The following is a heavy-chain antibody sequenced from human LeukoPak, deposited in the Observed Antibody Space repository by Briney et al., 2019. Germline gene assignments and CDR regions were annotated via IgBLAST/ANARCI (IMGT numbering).Heavy chain of an antibody. V-gene: IGHV1-46*01. CDR2: INPIIGSP. CDR3: AREGYYSYGSDY. J-gene: IGHJ4*02. D-gene: IGHD5-18*01. Sequence: ASVKVSCKASGYTFTSYAMHWVRQAPGQGLDWMGWINPIIGSPSYAQKFPGRVTLTWDTSTSTAYMELSSLRSEDTAVYYCAREGYYSYGSDYWGQGTLVTVSS. CDR1: GYTFTSYA.